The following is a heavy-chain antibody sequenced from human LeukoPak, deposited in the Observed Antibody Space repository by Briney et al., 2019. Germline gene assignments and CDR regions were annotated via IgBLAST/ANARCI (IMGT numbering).Heavy chain of an antibody. CDR3: TPSLYDILTGSDY. D-gene: IGHD3-9*01. CDR1: GFTFSGSA. Sequence: GGSLRLSCAASGFTFSGSAMHWVRQASGKELEWVGRIRSKANSYATAYAASVKGRFTISRDDSKNTAYLQMNSLKTEDTAVYYCTPSLYDILTGSDYWGQGTLVTVSS. V-gene: IGHV3-73*01. J-gene: IGHJ4*02. CDR2: IRSKANSYAT.